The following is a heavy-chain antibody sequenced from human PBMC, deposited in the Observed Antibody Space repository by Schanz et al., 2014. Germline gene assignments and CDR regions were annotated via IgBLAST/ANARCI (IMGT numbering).Heavy chain of an antibody. V-gene: IGHV1-69*04. CDR3: ARETTIITGGAFDV. Sequence: QLMQSGSEVRKPGASVKVSCKASGYIFGSHGMTWVRQAPGQGLEWMGRIIPILDKTNYAQKFQGRVTMTADKSTSTVYMEVSGLRSDDTAVYYCARETTIITGGAFDVWGQGTMVTVSS. D-gene: IGHD3-9*01. CDR1: GYIFGSHG. J-gene: IGHJ3*01. CDR2: IIPILDKT.